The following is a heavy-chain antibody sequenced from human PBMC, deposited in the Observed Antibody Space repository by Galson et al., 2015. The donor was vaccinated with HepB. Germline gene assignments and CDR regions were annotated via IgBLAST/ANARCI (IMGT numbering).Heavy chain of an antibody. V-gene: IGHV4-38-2*02. Sequence: SETLSLTCTVSGYSISSGYYWGWIRQPPERGLEWIGNFYHSGSTYYNPSLTSRVSISVDTSKNQFSLKLSSVTAADTAVYYCARGKHYYDSSGYSGCFDYWGQGTLVTVSS. CDR2: FYHSGST. D-gene: IGHD3-22*01. CDR1: GYSISSGYY. CDR3: ARGKHYYDSSGYSGCFDY. J-gene: IGHJ4*02.